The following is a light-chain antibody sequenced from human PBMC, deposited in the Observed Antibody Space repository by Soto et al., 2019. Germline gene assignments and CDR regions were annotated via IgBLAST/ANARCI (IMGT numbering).Light chain of an antibody. CDR3: QHTFNTPYT. J-gene: IGKJ2*01. CDR2: AAS. Sequence: DIEMTQSPSSLSASVGDTVTISCRASQFITNYLDWYQHKPGRGPKVLIYAASSLQSGVPSRFSGSGSGTDITLTITSLQHEDFANYFRQHTFNTPYTFGRGTKLEIK. CDR1: QFITNY. V-gene: IGKV1-39*01.